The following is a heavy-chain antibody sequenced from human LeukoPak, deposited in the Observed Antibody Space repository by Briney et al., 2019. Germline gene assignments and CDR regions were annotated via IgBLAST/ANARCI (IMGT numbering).Heavy chain of an antibody. CDR3: ARDFLWGSGSR. J-gene: IGHJ4*02. CDR2: ISTDGSST. CDR1: GFTFSSYW. V-gene: IGHV3-74*01. Sequence: GGSMRLSCAAPGFTFSSYWMHWVRQAPGKGLVWVSRISTDGSSTSYADFVKGRFTISRDNAKNTLFLQMDSLRAEDTAVYYCARDFLWGSGSRWGQGTLVTASS. D-gene: IGHD3-10*01.